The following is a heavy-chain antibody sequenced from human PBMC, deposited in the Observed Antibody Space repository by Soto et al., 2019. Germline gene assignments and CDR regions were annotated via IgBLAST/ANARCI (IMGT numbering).Heavy chain of an antibody. CDR2: FIPMYGTQ. D-gene: IGHD2-21*01. CDR1: GDNFTTYG. J-gene: IGHJ4*02. Sequence: QVQLVQSGAEMKKPGSSVKVSCKSSGDNFTTYGISWVRQAPGQGLEWLGGFIPMYGTQSYTQKFQDRVTFTADETTTTAYMELSSLRFEDTDIYYWARVGGLGSDCGTHRCFGLGFWGQGTLVTVS. V-gene: IGHV1-69*01. CDR3: ARVGGLGSDCGTHRCFGLGF.